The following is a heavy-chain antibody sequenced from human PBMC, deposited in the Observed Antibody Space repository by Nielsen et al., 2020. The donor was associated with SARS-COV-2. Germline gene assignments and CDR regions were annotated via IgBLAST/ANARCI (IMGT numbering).Heavy chain of an antibody. CDR1: GYTFTSYA. Sequence: ASVKVSCKASGYTFTSYAMNWVRQAPGQGLEWMGWINTNTGNPTYAQGFTGRFVFSLDTSVSTAYLQISSLEAEDTAVYYCARVDSSSWYRYGWFDPWGQGTLVTVSS. CDR2: INTNTGNP. CDR3: ARVDSSSWYRYGWFDP. V-gene: IGHV7-4-1*02. J-gene: IGHJ5*02. D-gene: IGHD6-13*01.